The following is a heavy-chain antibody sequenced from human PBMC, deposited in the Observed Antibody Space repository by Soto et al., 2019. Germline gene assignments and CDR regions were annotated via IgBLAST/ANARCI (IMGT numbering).Heavy chain of an antibody. V-gene: IGHV1-2*04. CDR1: GYTFTGYY. Sequence: ASVKVSCKASGYTFTGYYMHWVRQAPGQGLEWMGWINPNSGGTNYAQKFQGWVTMTRDTSISTAYMELSRLRSDGTAVYYCARSIAVAGYPGGYYYYGMDVWGQGTTVTVSS. CDR3: ARSIAVAGYPGGYYYYGMDV. J-gene: IGHJ6*02. D-gene: IGHD6-19*01. CDR2: INPNSGGT.